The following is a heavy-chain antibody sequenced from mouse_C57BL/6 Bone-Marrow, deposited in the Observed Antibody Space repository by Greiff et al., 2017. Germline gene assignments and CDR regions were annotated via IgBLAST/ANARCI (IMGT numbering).Heavy chain of an antibody. D-gene: IGHD2-5*01. CDR2: ISDGGSYT. CDR1: GFTFSSYA. Sequence: EVQGVESGGGLVKPGGSLKLSCAASGFTFSSYAMSWVRQTPEKRLEWVATISDGGSYTYYPDNVKGRFTISRDNAKNNLYLQMSHLKSEDTAMYYCARPYYSSFFDYWGQGTTLPVSS. V-gene: IGHV5-4*01. J-gene: IGHJ2*01. CDR3: ARPYYSSFFDY.